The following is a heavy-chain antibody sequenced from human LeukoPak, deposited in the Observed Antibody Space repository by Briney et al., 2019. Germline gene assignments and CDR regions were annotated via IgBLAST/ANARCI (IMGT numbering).Heavy chain of an antibody. CDR3: AKEQTGYFDY. CDR2: IWYGGSNK. J-gene: IGHJ4*02. CDR1: GFTFSNAW. V-gene: IGHV3-30*02. Sequence: GGSLRLSCSASGFTFSNAWMNWVRQAPGKGLEWVAVIWYGGSNKYYADSVKGRFTISRDNSKNTLYLQMNSLRAEDTAVCYCAKEQTGYFDYWGQGTLVTVSS. D-gene: IGHD3-10*01.